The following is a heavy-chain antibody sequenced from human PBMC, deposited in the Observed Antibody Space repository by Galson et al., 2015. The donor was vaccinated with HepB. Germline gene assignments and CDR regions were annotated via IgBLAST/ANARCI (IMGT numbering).Heavy chain of an antibody. CDR2: ISGSGGST. D-gene: IGHD2-8*01. Sequence: SLRLSCAASGLTFSNYAMSWVRQAPGKGLEWVSSISGSGGSTFYADSVKGRLTISRDNSKNTLYLQMNSLRADDTAVYYCATPPSTYCTNGVCGFDYWGQGTLVTVSS. CDR3: ATPPSTYCTNGVCGFDY. J-gene: IGHJ4*02. V-gene: IGHV3-23*01. CDR1: GLTFSNYA.